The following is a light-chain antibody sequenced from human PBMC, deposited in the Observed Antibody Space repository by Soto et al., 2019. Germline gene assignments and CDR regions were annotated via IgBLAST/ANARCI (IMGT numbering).Light chain of an antibody. CDR3: CSYAGSRGVV. J-gene: IGLJ2*01. Sequence: QSVLTQPASVSGSPGQSITISCNGTSSDVGSYNLVSWYQQHPGKAPKLMIYEGSKRPSGVSNRFSGSKSGNTASLTISGLQAEDEADYYCCSYAGSRGVVFGGGTKLTVL. CDR2: EGS. CDR1: SSDVGSYNL. V-gene: IGLV2-23*01.